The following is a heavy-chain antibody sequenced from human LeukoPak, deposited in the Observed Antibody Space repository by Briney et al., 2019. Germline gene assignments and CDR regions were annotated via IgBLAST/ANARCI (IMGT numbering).Heavy chain of an antibody. CDR1: GFTFSSYW. V-gene: IGHV3-7*05. Sequence: GGSLRLSCAASGFTFSSYWMSWVRQAPGKGLEWVANIKQDGSEKYYVDSVKGRFTISRDNAKNSLYPQMNSLRAEDTAVYYCARDQRYCSSSSCPWEPFDYWGQGTLVTVPS. CDR2: IKQDGSEK. J-gene: IGHJ4*02. D-gene: IGHD2-2*01. CDR3: ARDQRYCSSSSCPWEPFDY.